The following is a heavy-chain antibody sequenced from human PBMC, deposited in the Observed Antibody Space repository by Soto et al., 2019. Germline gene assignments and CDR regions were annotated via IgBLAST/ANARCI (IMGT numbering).Heavy chain of an antibody. V-gene: IGHV1-46*01. CDR1: GYTFATYY. CDR2: IYPSGGST. Sequence: GASVKVSCKASGYTFATYYMHWVRQAPGQGLEWMGIIYPSGGSTSYAQKFQGRVTMTRDTSTSTVYMELSSLRSEDTAVYYCAREAASGKGGFDYWGQGTLVTVSS. CDR3: AREAASGKGGFDY. D-gene: IGHD6-13*01. J-gene: IGHJ4*02.